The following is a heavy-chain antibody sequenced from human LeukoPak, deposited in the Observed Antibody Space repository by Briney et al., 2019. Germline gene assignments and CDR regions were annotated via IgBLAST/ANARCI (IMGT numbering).Heavy chain of an antibody. CDR3: AKHGLPLVVISAPLDY. J-gene: IGHJ4*02. V-gene: IGHV3-30*02. CDR1: GFTFISYS. Sequence: GGSLRLSCAASGFTFISYSIHWDRQAPGKGLEWVAFIRYDGSNKYYADSVKGRFTISRDNSKNTVYLQMNSLRAEDTAVYYCAKHGLPLVVISAPLDYWGQGTLVTVAS. D-gene: IGHD2-15*01. CDR2: IRYDGSNK.